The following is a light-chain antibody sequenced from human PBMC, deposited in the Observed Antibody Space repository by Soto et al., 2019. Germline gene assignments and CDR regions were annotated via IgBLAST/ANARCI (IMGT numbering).Light chain of an antibody. Sequence: QSVLTQPPSVSGAPGQRVTISCTGTSSNVGAGYDVHWYQQLPGTAPKLLIYGNSNRPSGFPDRFSGSKSGTSASLALTGLQAEDEADYYCQSYDSSLSVLVFGGGTKLTVL. CDR1: SSNVGAGYD. CDR2: GNS. J-gene: IGLJ2*01. CDR3: QSYDSSLSVLV. V-gene: IGLV1-40*01.